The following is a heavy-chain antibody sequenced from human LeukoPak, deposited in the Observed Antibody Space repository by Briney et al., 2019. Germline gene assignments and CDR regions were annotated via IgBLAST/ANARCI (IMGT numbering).Heavy chain of an antibody. CDR1: GGPISSHY. V-gene: IGHV4-59*11. CDR3: GRYLKPSALSVFDI. J-gene: IGHJ3*02. D-gene: IGHD2-2*01. Sequence: SETLSLTCTVSGGPISSHYWTWIRQPPGKGLEWIGYIYYSGSTNYNPSLKSRVTISVDTSKNQFSLKLSSVTAADTAVYYCGRYLKPSALSVFDIWGQGTMVTVSS. CDR2: IYYSGST.